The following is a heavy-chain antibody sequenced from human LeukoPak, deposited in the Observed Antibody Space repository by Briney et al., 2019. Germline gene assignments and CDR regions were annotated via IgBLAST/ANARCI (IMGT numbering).Heavy chain of an antibody. J-gene: IGHJ5*02. V-gene: IGHV3-23*01. CDR3: AKSPWFDP. CDR2: ISGSGGRT. Sequence: PGGSLRLSCAASGFTFNSYAMNWVRQAPGEGLEWVSGISGSGGRTYYADSVKGRFTISKDTSKNTLSLQMNSLGAEDTAVYYCAKSPWFDPWGQGTLVTVSS. CDR1: GFTFNSYA.